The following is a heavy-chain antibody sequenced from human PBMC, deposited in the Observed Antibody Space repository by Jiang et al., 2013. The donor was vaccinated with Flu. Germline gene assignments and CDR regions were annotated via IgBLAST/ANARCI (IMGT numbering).Heavy chain of an antibody. V-gene: IGHV3-23*01. CDR3: AKGGAAMVFYYFDY. D-gene: IGHD5-18*01. CDR2: ISGSGGST. Sequence: QLLESGGDLVQPGGSLRLSCAASGFTFSTYALTWVRQAPGKGLEWVSAISGSGGSTYYADSVKGRFTISRDDSKNTLYLQMNTLRAEDTAVYYCAKGGAAMVFYYFDYWGQGTLVTVSS. J-gene: IGHJ4*02. CDR1: GFTFSTYA.